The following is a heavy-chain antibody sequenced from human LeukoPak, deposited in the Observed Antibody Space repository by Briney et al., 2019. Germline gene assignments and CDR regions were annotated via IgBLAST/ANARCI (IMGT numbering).Heavy chain of an antibody. D-gene: IGHD3-10*01. V-gene: IGHV4-4*07. Sequence: SETLSLTCTVSGGSISSYYWSWIRQPAGKGLEWIGRIYTSGSTNYNSSLKSRVTMSVDTSKNQFSLKLSSVTAADTAVYYCAKESPHSGSYYNWGQGTLVTVSS. CDR2: IYTSGST. CDR1: GGSISSYY. CDR3: AKESPHSGSYYN. J-gene: IGHJ4*02.